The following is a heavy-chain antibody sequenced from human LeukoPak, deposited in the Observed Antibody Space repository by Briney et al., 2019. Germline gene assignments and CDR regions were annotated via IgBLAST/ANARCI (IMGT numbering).Heavy chain of an antibody. CDR3: AGDYEGYYFDY. CDR2: IYYSGST. V-gene: IGHV4-59*01. J-gene: IGHJ4*02. CDR1: GGSISSYY. Sequence: RASETLSLTCTVSGGSISSYYWSWLRQPPGKGLEWFGYIYYSGSTNYNPSLKSRVTISVDTSKNQFSLKLSSVTAADTAVYYCAGDYEGYYFDYWGQGTLVTVSS. D-gene: IGHD3-22*01.